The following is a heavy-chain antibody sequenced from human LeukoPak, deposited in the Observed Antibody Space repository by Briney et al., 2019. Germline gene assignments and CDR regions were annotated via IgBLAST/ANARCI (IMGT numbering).Heavy chain of an antibody. Sequence: QPGGSLRLSCAASGFTFSSYEMNWVRQAPGKGLEWVSYISSSASTIYYADSVKGRFTISRDNAKNSLYLQMNSLRAEDTAVYYCAREMGGYPFDYWGQGTLVTASS. V-gene: IGHV3-48*03. CDR1: GFTFSSYE. CDR3: AREMGGYPFDY. J-gene: IGHJ4*02. CDR2: ISSSASTI. D-gene: IGHD5-12*01.